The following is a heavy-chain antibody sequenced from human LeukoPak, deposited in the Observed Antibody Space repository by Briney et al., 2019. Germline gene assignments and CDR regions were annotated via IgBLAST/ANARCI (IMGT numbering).Heavy chain of an antibody. CDR3: ARGQIAGDYSEPFDY. CDR1: GGSFSGYY. Sequence: SETLSLTCAVYGGSFSGYYWSSIRQPPGKGLEWIGEINHSGSTNCNPSLKSRATISVDTSKNQFSLKLSSVTAADTAVYYCARGQIAGDYSEPFDYWDQGTLVTVSS. V-gene: IGHV4-34*01. CDR2: INHSGST. J-gene: IGHJ4*02. D-gene: IGHD4-11*01.